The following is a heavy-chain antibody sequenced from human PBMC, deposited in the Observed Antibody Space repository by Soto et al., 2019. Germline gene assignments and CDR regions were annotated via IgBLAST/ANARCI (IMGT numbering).Heavy chain of an antibody. V-gene: IGHV4-34*01. CDR1: GGSFSGYY. J-gene: IGHJ4*02. CDR3: ARDKITGLFDY. D-gene: IGHD2-8*02. Sequence: QVQLQQWGAGLLKPSETLSLTCAVYGGSFSGYYWTWIRQPPGTGLEWIGEINHSGSTNYNPSLKSRVTISVDTSKTQFSLQLTSVNAADTAVYYCARDKITGLFDYWGQGTLVTVSS. CDR2: INHSGST.